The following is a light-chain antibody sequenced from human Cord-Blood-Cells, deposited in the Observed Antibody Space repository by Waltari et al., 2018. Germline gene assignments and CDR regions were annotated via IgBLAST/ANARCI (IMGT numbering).Light chain of an antibody. CDR1: SSDDGGSNH. CDR3: SSYTSSSTYV. J-gene: IGLJ1*01. CDR2: DVS. V-gene: IGLV2-14*01. Sequence: QSALTQPASVSGSPGQSITISCTGTSSDDGGSNHVSWYQQHPGNAPKLMIYDVSKRPSGVSNRFSGSKSGTTASLTISGLQAEDEADYYCSSYTSSSTYVFGTGTKVTVL.